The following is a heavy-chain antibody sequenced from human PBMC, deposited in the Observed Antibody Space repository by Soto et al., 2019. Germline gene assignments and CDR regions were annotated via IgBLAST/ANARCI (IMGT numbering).Heavy chain of an antibody. V-gene: IGHV4-59*08. J-gene: IGHJ4*02. D-gene: IGHD1-26*01. CDR2: IYYSGST. CDR1: GGSISSYY. Sequence: SETLSLTCTVSGGSISSYYWSWIRQPPGKGLEWIGYIYYSGSTNYNPSLKSRVTISVDSSKNHFSLKLSSVTAADTAVYYCARRYGGNLDYWGQGTLVTVS. CDR3: ARRYGGNLDY.